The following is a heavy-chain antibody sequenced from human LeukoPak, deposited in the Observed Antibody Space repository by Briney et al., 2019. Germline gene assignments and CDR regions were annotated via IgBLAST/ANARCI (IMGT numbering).Heavy chain of an antibody. CDR1: GYTFTSYG. CDR3: ARDEGYYGAPLFDY. J-gene: IGHJ4*02. V-gene: IGHV1-18*01. D-gene: IGHD4/OR15-4a*01. Sequence: ASVKVSCKASGYTFTSYGISWVRQAPGQGLEGMGWISAYNGNTNYGQKLQGRVTMTTDTSTSTAYMELRSLRSDDTGVYYCARDEGYYGAPLFDYWGQGTLVTVSS. CDR2: ISAYNGNT.